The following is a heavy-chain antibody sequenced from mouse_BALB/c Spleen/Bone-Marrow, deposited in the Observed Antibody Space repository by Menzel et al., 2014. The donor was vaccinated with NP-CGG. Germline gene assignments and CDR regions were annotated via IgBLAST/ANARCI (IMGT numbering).Heavy chain of an antibody. D-gene: IGHD1-2*01. CDR3: ARYYYGYYFDY. CDR1: GYAFTSYV. J-gene: IGHJ2*01. Sequence: VQLQQSGPELVKPGASVKMSCKASGYAFTSYVMHWVKQKPGQGLEWIGYINPYNDGSKYNEKFKGKATLTSDKSSSTAYMELSSLTSEDSAVYYCARYYYGYYFDYWGQGTTLTVSS. V-gene: IGHV1-14*01. CDR2: INPYNDGS.